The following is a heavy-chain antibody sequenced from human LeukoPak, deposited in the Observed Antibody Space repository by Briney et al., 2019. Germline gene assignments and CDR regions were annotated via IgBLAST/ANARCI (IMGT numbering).Heavy chain of an antibody. D-gene: IGHD6-6*01. CDR1: GFTFGDSA. CDR2: IRSKAYGGTT. CDR3: TRDRPGDV. Sequence: GSLRLSCAESGFTFGDSAMSWFRQAPRKGLGWVGFIRSKAYGGTTEYAASVKGRFTISRDDSTSIAYLQMNSVETEDTAGYYCTRDRPGDVWGKGTTVTVSS. V-gene: IGHV3-49*03. J-gene: IGHJ6*04.